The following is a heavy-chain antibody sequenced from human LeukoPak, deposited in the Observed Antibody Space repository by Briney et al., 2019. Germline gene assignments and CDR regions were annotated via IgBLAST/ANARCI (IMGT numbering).Heavy chain of an antibody. Sequence: ASVKVSCKASGYSFTNFDINWVRQATGQGLEWMGWMNPNSGNKGYAQKFQGRVTMTMNTSITTAYMELSSLRSEDAAVYYCARGPQWRGDYYYMDVWGRGTTVTVSS. D-gene: IGHD6-19*01. CDR2: MNPNSGNK. V-gene: IGHV1-8*01. CDR1: GYSFTNFD. CDR3: ARGPQWRGDYYYMDV. J-gene: IGHJ6*03.